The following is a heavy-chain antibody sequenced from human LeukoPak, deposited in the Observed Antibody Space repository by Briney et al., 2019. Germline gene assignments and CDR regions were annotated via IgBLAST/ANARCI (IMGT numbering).Heavy chain of an antibody. CDR1: GGSFSGYY. D-gene: IGHD1-26*01. CDR3: AKSGGYGLIDY. Sequence: SETLSLTCAVYGGSFSGYYWSWIRQPPGKGLEWIGNIYYTGNTYYNASLQSRVTISIDTSKNQFSLRLNSVTAADTAMYYCAKSGGYGLIDYWGQGTLVTVSS. CDR2: IYYTGNT. V-gene: IGHV4-34*01. J-gene: IGHJ4*02.